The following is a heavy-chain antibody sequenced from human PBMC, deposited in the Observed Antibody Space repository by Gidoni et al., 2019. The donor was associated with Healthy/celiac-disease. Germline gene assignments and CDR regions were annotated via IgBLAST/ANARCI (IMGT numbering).Heavy chain of an antibody. CDR1: GFTFSSYA. Sequence: EVQLLESGGGLVQPGGSLRLSCAASGFTFSSYAMSWVRQAPGKGLEWVAAISGSGGSTYYADSVKGRFTISRDNSKNTLYLKMNSLRAEDTAVYYCAKDGSVVTPLEYMDVWGKGTTVTVSS. V-gene: IGHV3-23*01. CDR3: AKDGSVVTPLEYMDV. D-gene: IGHD2-15*01. J-gene: IGHJ6*03. CDR2: ISGSGGST.